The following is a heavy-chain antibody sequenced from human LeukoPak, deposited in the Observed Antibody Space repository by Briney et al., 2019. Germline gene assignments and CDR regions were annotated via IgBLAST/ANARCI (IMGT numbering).Heavy chain of an antibody. J-gene: IGHJ4*02. CDR1: GFTFTDFW. V-gene: IGHV3-7*01. CDR3: ATTAATAGGPY. CDR2: IKEDSRAT. D-gene: IGHD6-13*01. Sequence: GGSLRLSCAASGFTFTDFWMTWVRQAPGKGPEWVANIKEDSRATFYGASVKGRFTISRDNSKSSLYLQMNSLRVEDTAVYYCATTAATAGGPYWGQGTLVTVSS.